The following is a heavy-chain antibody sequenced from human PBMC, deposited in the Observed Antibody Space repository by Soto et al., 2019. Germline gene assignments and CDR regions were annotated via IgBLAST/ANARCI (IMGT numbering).Heavy chain of an antibody. J-gene: IGHJ6*02. CDR2: IIPIFGTA. V-gene: IGHV1-69*12. CDR1: GGTFSSYA. Sequence: QVQLVQSGAEVKKPGSSVKVSCKASGGTFSSYAISWVRQAPGQGLEWMGGIIPIFGTANYAQKFQGRVTRNADESTSTASMALSSLRSEDTAVYYCASSGYQIKYSYYSGMDVWGQGTTVTVSS. D-gene: IGHD3-22*01. CDR3: ASSGYQIKYSYYSGMDV.